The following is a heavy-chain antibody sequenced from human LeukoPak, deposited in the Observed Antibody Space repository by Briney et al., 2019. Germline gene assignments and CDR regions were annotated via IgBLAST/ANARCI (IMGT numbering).Heavy chain of an antibody. CDR2: IRYDGSNK. D-gene: IGHD2-15*01. CDR1: GFTLSTYA. CDR3: ARDGPRSSSTLVEVPANGLDS. Sequence: GGSLRLSCAASGFTLSTYAMSWVRQTPGKGLEWVAFIRYDGSNKYYADSVKGRFTISRDNAKNSLYLQMNSLRAEDTAVYYCARDGPRSSSTLVEVPANGLDSWGQGTLVTVSS. J-gene: IGHJ5*01. V-gene: IGHV3-30*02.